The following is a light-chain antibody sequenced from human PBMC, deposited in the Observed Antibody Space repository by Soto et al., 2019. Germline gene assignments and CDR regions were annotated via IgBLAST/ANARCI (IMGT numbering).Light chain of an antibody. CDR1: QSISSW. V-gene: IGKV1-5*03. CDR2: KAF. J-gene: IGKJ1*01. CDR3: QQYHNWPA. Sequence: DIQMTQFPLSLSASVGDRVTITCRASQSISSWLAWYQQKPGKAPKLLIYKAFSLESGVPSRFSGSGSGTEFTLTISSLQSEDFAVYYCQQYHNWPAFGQGTKVDIK.